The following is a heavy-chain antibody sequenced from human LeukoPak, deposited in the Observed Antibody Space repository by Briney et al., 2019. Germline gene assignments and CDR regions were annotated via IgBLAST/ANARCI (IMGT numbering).Heavy chain of an antibody. V-gene: IGHV1-46*01. J-gene: IGHJ5*02. D-gene: IGHD7-27*01. CDR2: INPSDSST. Sequence: GASVKVSCKASGYSFTGYYMHWVRQAPRQGLEWTGIINPSDSSTSYAQKFQGRVTMTRDTSTSTVYMELSSLRSEDTAVYYCARGGVAKLGPLDLWGQGTLVTVSS. CDR3: ARGGVAKLGPLDL. CDR1: GYSFTGYY.